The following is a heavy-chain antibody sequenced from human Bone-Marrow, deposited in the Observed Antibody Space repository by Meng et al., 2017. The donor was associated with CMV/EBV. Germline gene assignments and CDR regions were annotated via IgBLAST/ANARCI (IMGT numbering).Heavy chain of an antibody. CDR3: ARVEDGSGGRTPYGMDV. CDR1: GYTFTGYH. J-gene: IGHJ6*02. D-gene: IGHD3-10*01. V-gene: IGHV1-2*02. Sequence: ASVKVSCKASGYTFTGYHLHWVRQAPGQGLEWMGWINANSGVTKDAQKFQGRVTMTRDTSISTVYMELSRLTSDDTAVYYWARVEDGSGGRTPYGMDVWGQGTTVTVSS. CDR2: INANSGVT.